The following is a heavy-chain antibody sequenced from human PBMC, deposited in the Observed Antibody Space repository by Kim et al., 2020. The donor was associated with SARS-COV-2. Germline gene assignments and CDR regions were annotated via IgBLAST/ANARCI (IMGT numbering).Heavy chain of an antibody. CDR2: IYSAGNT. CDR1: GFTVNSNN. V-gene: IGHV3-53*01. Sequence: GGSLRLSCVASGFTVNSNNMNWVRQAPGKGLEWVSLIYSAGNTYYADSVTGRFTISRDNSKNTLYLQMNSLRAEDTAIYYCAREGAVGGHIDDWGQGTLVTVST. CDR3: AREGAVGGHIDD. J-gene: IGHJ4*02. D-gene: IGHD6-19*01.